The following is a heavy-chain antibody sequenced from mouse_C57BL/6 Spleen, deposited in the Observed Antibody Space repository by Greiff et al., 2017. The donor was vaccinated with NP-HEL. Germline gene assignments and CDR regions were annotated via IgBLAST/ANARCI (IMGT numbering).Heavy chain of an antibody. CDR3: ARSLANWAYFDY. CDR2: INPSSGYT. V-gene: IGHV1-4*01. Sequence: QVQLKESGAELARPGASVKMSCKASGYTFTSYTMHWVKQRPGQGLEWIGYINPSSGYTKYNQKFKDKATLTADKSSSTAYMQLSSLTSEDSAVYYCARSLANWAYFDYWGQGTTLTVSS. D-gene: IGHD4-1*01. CDR1: GYTFTSYT. J-gene: IGHJ2*01.